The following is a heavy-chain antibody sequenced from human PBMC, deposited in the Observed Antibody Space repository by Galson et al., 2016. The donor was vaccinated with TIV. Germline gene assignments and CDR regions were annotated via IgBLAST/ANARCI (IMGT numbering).Heavy chain of an antibody. D-gene: IGHD3-10*01. CDR1: GFTFDAYG. CDR3: VKDVSSGSTNYYGLDV. Sequence: SLRLSCAASGFTFDAYGMHWVRQAPGKGLEWVSGISWDSDIKDYADSVKGRFTISRDNAKNSLYLQMNNLRAGDTAIYYCVKDVSSGSTNYYGLDVWGQGTTVTVSS. J-gene: IGHJ6*02. V-gene: IGHV3-9*01. CDR2: ISWDSDIK.